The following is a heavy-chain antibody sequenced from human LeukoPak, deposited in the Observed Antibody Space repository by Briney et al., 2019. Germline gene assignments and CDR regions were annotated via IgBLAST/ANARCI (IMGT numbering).Heavy chain of an antibody. V-gene: IGHV3-23*01. CDR2: IGGRDGGT. CDR3: ARVGQVLAGEGTFDY. Sequence: QTGGSLRLSCAASGFIFSNYAMSWVRQAPGKGLEWVSAIGGRDGGTYYADSVKGRFTVSRDDPKNTLYLQMNTLRAEDTAVYYCARVGQVLAGEGTFDYWGQGTLVTVSS. D-gene: IGHD3-16*01. J-gene: IGHJ4*02. CDR1: GFIFSNYA.